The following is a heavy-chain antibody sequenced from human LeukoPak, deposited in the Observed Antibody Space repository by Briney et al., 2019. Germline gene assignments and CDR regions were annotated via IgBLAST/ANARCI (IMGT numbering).Heavy chain of an antibody. CDR1: GFSFSDYD. V-gene: IGHV3-21*01. D-gene: IGHD3-16*01. J-gene: IGHJ1*01. CDR2: ISGLSSHI. CDR3: GRAFPPLRTSSAGDL. Sequence: PGGSLRLSCSASGFSFSDYDMNWVRQAPGKGLEWVSAISGLSSHIYYGESVKGRFTISRDNAKNSLYLQMDSLGVEDTAVYYCGRAFPPLRTSSAGDLWGQGTLVIVSS.